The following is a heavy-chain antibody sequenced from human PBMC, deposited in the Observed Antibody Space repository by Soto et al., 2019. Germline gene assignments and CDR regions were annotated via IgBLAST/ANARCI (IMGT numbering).Heavy chain of an antibody. CDR1: GFSFNTYS. J-gene: IGHJ4*01. CDR3: ARDGREAGTFDY. Sequence: GGSLRLSCAASGFSFNTYSMQWVRQAPGKGLEWVAVISYDGTQKYYADSVKGRFTLPRDNSKNTLYVQMNSLRVEDTAVYYCARDGREAGTFDYWGHGTLVTVSS. V-gene: IGHV3-30*14. CDR2: ISYDGTQK. D-gene: IGHD1-1*01.